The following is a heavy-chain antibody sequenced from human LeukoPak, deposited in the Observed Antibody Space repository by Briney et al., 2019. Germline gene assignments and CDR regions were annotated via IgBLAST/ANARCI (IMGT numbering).Heavy chain of an antibody. CDR1: GFTFSDHY. V-gene: IGHV3-72*01. CDR3: ARVASLVYDY. CDR2: IRNKANSYTT. Sequence: QPGGSLRLSCAASGFTFSDHYMDWVRQAPGKGLECVGRIRNKANSYTTEYAASVKGRFTISRDDSKNSLYLQMNSLKTEDTAVYYCARVASLVYDYWGQGTLVTVSS. J-gene: IGHJ4*02.